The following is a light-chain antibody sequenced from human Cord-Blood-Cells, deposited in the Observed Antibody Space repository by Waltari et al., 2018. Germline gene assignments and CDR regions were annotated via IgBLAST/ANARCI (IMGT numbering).Light chain of an antibody. CDR3: QQSYSTPLLP. CDR2: AAS. CDR1: QSISSY. V-gene: IGKV1-39*01. Sequence: DIQMTQSPSSLSACVGDRVTITCRASQSISSYLNWYQHKPGKAPKLLIYAASSLQSGVPSRFSGSGSGTDFTLTISSLQPEDFATYYCQQSYSTPLLPFGGGTKVEIK. J-gene: IGKJ4*01.